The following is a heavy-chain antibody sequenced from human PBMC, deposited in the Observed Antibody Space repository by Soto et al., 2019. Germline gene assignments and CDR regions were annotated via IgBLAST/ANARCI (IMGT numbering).Heavy chain of an antibody. CDR1: GYTFTSYG. CDR3: ARDSPYYDILNTYYYYYYGMDV. V-gene: IGHV1-18*01. J-gene: IGHJ6*02. Sequence: QVQLVQSGAEVKKPGASVKVSCKASGYTFTSYGISWVRQAPGQGLEWMGWISAYNGNTNYAQKLQGRVTMTTDTYTSTAYMELRSLRSDDTAVYYCARDSPYYDILNTYYYYYYGMDVWGQGTTVTVSS. CDR2: ISAYNGNT. D-gene: IGHD3-9*01.